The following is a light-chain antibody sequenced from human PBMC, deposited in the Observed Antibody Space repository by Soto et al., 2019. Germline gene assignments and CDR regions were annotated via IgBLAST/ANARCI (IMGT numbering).Light chain of an antibody. CDR1: SSDVGAYDY. CDR3: CSYAGINNLGV. V-gene: IGLV2-8*01. CDR2: EVT. Sequence: QSALTQPPSASGSPGQSVTLSCTGSSSDVGAYDYVSWYQQHPGKAPKLMIYEVTNRPSGVPDRFSGSKSGNTASLTVPGLQAEDEADYYCCSYAGINNLGVFGGGTKVTVL. J-gene: IGLJ3*02.